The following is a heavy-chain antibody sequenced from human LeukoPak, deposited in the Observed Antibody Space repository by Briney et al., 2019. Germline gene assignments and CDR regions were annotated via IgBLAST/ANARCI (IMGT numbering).Heavy chain of an antibody. CDR2: ISGSGGYT. CDR3: ATSRSFDY. CDR1: GFTFSGYA. V-gene: IGHV3-23*01. J-gene: IGHJ4*02. Sequence: PGGSLRLSCAASGFTFSGYAMSWVRQASGKGLEWVSAISGSGGYTYYADSVKGRFTISRDNSKKTLYLQMNSLRAEDTAVYYCATSRSFDYWGQGILVTVSS. D-gene: IGHD1/OR15-1a*01.